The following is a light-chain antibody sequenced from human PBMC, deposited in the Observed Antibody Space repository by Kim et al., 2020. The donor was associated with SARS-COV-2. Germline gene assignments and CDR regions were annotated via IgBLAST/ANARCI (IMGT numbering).Light chain of an antibody. CDR1: TIGSKS. CDR3: QVWDSSSHRHV. CDR2: YDS. J-gene: IGLJ2*01. Sequence: APGKTARITWGGNTIGSKSVHWYQQKPGQAPVLVIYYDSDRPSGIPERFSGSNSGNTATLTISRVEAGDEADYYCQVWDSSSHRHVFGGGTQLTVL. V-gene: IGLV3-21*04.